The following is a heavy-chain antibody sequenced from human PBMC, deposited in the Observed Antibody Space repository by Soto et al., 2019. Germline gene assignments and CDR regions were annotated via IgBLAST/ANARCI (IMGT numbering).Heavy chain of an antibody. J-gene: IGHJ4*02. CDR1: GGSISSSNYY. CDR3: ARELTGYRYGPGEVY. V-gene: IGHV4-30-4*01. CDR2: IDYSGNT. D-gene: IGHD5-18*01. Sequence: QVQLQESGPGLVRPSQTLSLTCRVSGGSISSSNYYWTWTRQPPGKGLEWIGYIDYSGNTYYNPSLQSRVTISVDTSENQFSLTLTSMTAADTAVYYCARELTGYRYGPGEVYWGQGTLITVSS.